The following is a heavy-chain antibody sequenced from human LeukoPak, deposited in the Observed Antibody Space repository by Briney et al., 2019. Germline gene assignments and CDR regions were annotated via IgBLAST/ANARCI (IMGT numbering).Heavy chain of an antibody. J-gene: IGHJ4*02. CDR2: IYYSGST. CDR3: ARSDRFLDSSGYQYYFDY. CDR1: GGSISSGGYY. D-gene: IGHD3-22*01. V-gene: IGHV4-31*03. Sequence: PSETLSLTCTVSGGSISSGGYYWRWIRQHPGRGLEGIGYIYYSGSTYYNPSLKSRVTISVDTSKNQFSLKLSSVTAADTAVYYCARSDRFLDSSGYQYYFDYWGQGTLVTVSS.